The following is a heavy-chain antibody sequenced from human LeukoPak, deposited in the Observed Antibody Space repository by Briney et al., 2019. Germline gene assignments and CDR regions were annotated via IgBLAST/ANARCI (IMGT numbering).Heavy chain of an antibody. D-gene: IGHD6-19*01. CDR1: GYTFTSYG. Sequence: ASVKVSCKASGYTFTSYGISWVRQAPGQGLEWMGWISAYNGNTNYAQKLQGRVTMTTDTSTSTAYMELRSLRSDDTAVYYCARDLSIAVAGTHLRDYWGQGTLVTVSS. CDR2: ISAYNGNT. J-gene: IGHJ4*02. CDR3: ARDLSIAVAGTHLRDY. V-gene: IGHV1-18*01.